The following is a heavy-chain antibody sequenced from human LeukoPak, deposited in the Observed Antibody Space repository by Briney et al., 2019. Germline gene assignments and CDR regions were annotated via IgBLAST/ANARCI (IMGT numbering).Heavy chain of an antibody. V-gene: IGHV4-61*08. CDR2: IYYSGST. J-gene: IGHJ6*02. CDR1: GGSISSGDYY. D-gene: IGHD6-13*01. CDR3: ASTGTDSSSWYPYYYYGMDV. Sequence: SETLSLTCTVSGGSISSGDYYWSWIRQPPGKGPEWIGYIYYSGSTNYNPSLKSRVTISVDTSKNQFTLKLSSVTAADTAVYYCASTGTDSSSWYPYYYYGMDVWGQGTTVTVSS.